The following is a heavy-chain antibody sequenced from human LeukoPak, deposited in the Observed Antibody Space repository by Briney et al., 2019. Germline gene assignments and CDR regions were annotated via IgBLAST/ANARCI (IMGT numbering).Heavy chain of an antibody. V-gene: IGHV4-4*07. J-gene: IGHJ3*02. D-gene: IGHD1-26*01. CDR1: GGSISSYY. CDR3: AREVPYSGSSVRAFDI. Sequence: SETLSLTCTVSGGSISSYYWSWIRQPAGKGLEWIGRIYTSGSTNYNPSLKSRVTMSVDTSKNQFSLKLSSVTAADTAVYYCAREVPYSGSSVRAFDIWGQGTMVTVSP. CDR2: IYTSGST.